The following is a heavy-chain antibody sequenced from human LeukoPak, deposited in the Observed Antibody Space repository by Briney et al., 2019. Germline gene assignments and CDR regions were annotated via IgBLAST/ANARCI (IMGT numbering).Heavy chain of an antibody. CDR3: ATDVASSSWEVAFDY. V-gene: IGHV1-24*01. Sequence: ASVKVPCKVSGYTLTELSMHWVRQAPGKGLEWMGGFDPEDGETIYAQKFQGRVTMTEDTSTDTAYMELSSLRSEDTAVYYCATDVASSSWEVAFDYWGQGTLVTVSS. J-gene: IGHJ4*02. D-gene: IGHD6-13*01. CDR2: FDPEDGET. CDR1: GYTLTELS.